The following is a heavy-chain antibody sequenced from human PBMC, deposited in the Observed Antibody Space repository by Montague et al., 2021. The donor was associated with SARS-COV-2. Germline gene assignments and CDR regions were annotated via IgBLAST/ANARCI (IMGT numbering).Heavy chain of an antibody. D-gene: IGHD4-11*01. CDR3: ARSGDPGTTVTYLY. J-gene: IGHJ4*02. Sequence: SETLSLTCTFSGGSISTIVNFWGWIRQPPGKGLEWIGSISYTGSTYHNPSLKSRVTMPVDTSKNQFSLKLNSVTAADTAVYYCARSGDPGTTVTYLYWGQGTPVTVSS. CDR1: GGSISTIVNF. V-gene: IGHV4-39*07. CDR2: ISYTGST.